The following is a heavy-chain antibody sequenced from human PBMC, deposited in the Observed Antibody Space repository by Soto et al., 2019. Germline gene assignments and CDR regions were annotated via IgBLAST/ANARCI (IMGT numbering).Heavy chain of an antibody. D-gene: IGHD3-10*01. Sequence: PSETLSLTCTVSGGSISSGDYYWSWIRQPPGKGLEWIGYIYYSGSTYYNPSLKSRVTISVDTSKNQFSLKLSSVTAADTAVYYCARENKVRGVINNWFDPWGQGTLVTVS. J-gene: IGHJ5*02. CDR2: IYYSGST. CDR3: ARENKVRGVINNWFDP. V-gene: IGHV4-30-4*01. CDR1: GGSISSGDYY.